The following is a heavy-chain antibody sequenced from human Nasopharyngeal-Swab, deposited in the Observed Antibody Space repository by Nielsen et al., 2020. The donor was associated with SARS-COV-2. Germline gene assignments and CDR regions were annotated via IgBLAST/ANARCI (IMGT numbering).Heavy chain of an antibody. J-gene: IGHJ5*02. CDR1: GFAFNTYW. D-gene: IGHD5-24*01. CDR3: ARDQIYKLVDP. CDR2: INGDGTSA. V-gene: IGHV3-74*01. Sequence: GKSLKISCAASGFAFNTYWMHWVRQAPGKGLVWVSHINGDGTSATYTDSVKGRFSISRDNAKNMVYLHMSSLRDEDTGVCFCARDQIYKLVDPWGQGTLVTVSS.